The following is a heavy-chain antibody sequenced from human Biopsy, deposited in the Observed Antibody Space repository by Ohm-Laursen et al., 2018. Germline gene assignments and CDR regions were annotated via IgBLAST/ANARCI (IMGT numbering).Heavy chain of an antibody. D-gene: IGHD1-14*01. CDR1: GGSLSSYS. CDR3: VRDRDRRGWFDP. V-gene: IGHV4-4*07. Sequence: SDTLSLTCTVSGGSLSSYSWSWIRQPAGKGLEWIGQIYTSGITNYNPSLKSRVTMSVDTSKNKFSLRVSSVTAADTAVYYCVRDRDRRGWFDPWGQGTLVTVSS. CDR2: IYTSGIT. J-gene: IGHJ5*02.